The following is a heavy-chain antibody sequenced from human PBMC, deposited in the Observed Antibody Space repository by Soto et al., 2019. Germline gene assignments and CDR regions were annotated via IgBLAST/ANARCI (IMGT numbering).Heavy chain of an antibody. CDR2: ISSSSSTI. Sequence: PGGSLRLSCAASGFTFSSYSMNWVRQAPGKGLEWVSYISSSSSTIYYADSVKGRFTISRDNAKNSLYLQMNSLRDEDTAVYYCARDKGYYERVDAFDIGGQGTMVSVSS. V-gene: IGHV3-48*02. D-gene: IGHD3-22*01. CDR1: GFTFSSYS. CDR3: ARDKGYYERVDAFDI. J-gene: IGHJ3*02.